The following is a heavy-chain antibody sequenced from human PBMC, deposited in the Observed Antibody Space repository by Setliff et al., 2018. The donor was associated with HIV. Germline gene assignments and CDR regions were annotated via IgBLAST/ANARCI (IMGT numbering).Heavy chain of an antibody. J-gene: IGHJ4*02. V-gene: IGHV4-39*02. CDR3: TREGRGDPAMATTRIDY. Sequence: LSLTCAVYGGSFSDYSWSWIRQPPGKGLEWIGSIYYSGSTYYNPSPKSRVTISLDTSKTHFFLNLTSVTDADTAVYFCTREGRGDPAMATTRIDYWGQGKLVTVSS. CDR1: GGSFSDYS. CDR2: IYYSGST. D-gene: IGHD1-1*01.